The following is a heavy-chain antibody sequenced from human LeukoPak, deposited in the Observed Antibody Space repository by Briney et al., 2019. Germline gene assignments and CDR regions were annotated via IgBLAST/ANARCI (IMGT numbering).Heavy chain of an antibody. CDR3: AREYTAWDV. D-gene: IGHD1-14*01. V-gene: IGHV3-48*03. CDR1: GFTFSSYE. Sequence: GGSLRLSCAASGFTFSSYEMNWVRQAPGKGLEWVSYISSSGSTIYYADSVKGRFTISRDNAKNSLYLQMNSLRAKDTAVYYCAREYTAWDVWGKGTTVTVSS. CDR2: ISSSGSTI. J-gene: IGHJ6*04.